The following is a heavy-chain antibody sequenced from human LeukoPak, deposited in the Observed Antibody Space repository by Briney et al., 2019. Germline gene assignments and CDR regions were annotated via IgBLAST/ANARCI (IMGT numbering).Heavy chain of an antibody. CDR1: GYTFTSYA. CDR3: ARVNHYYDSSGYYPDYYYYMDV. D-gene: IGHD3-22*01. J-gene: IGHJ6*03. CDR2: INPNSGGT. V-gene: IGHV1-2*02. Sequence: ASVKVSCKASGYTFTSYAMNWVRQAPGQGLEWMGWINPNSGGTNYAQKFQGRVTMTRDTSISTAYMELSRLRSDATAVYYCARVNHYYDSSGYYPDYYYYMDVWGKGTTVTVSS.